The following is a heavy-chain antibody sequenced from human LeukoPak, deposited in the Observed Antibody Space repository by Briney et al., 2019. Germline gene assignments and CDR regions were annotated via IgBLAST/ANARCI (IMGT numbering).Heavy chain of an antibody. V-gene: IGHV4-4*07. CDR1: GVSISYYY. CDR3: ARQLAAAGTAGFDY. Sequence: PSETLSLTRSVSGVSISYYYWTWIRQRAGKGLEWIGRIYTTGSTNYNPSLKSRVTMSVDTSKNQFSLKLSSVAAADTAVYYCARQLAAAGTAGFDYWGQGTLVTVSS. D-gene: IGHD6-13*01. CDR2: IYTTGST. J-gene: IGHJ4*02.